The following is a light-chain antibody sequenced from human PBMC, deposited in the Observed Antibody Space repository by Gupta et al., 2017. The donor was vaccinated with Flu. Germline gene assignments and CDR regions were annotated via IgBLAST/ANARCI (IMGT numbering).Light chain of an antibody. Sequence: EIMLTQSPGTLSLSPGERSTLSCRASQSINSNYLAWYQQKPGQAPRLLIFSASSRATGIPHRFSGSGSGTDFTLTIYRLKPEDFAMYYCQQYYNSLNSFGQGTKVDIK. V-gene: IGKV3-20*01. J-gene: IGKJ2*03. CDR2: SAS. CDR1: QSINSNY. CDR3: QQYYNSLNS.